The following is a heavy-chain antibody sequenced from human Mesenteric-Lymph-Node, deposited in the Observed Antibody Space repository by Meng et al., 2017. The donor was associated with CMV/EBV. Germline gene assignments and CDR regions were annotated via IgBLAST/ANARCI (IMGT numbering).Heavy chain of an antibody. CDR3: TSSLKQYCSSGKCHSDYYYYGMDV. D-gene: IGHD2-2*01. V-gene: IGHV3-7*01. CDR1: GFTFSRYW. J-gene: IGHJ6*02. CDR2: IKEDGSEK. Sequence: GESLKISCVASGFTFSRYWMSWVRQAPGKRPEWVANIKEDGSEKYYVDSVKGRFTVSRDNAKNSLYLQMNSLRAEDTAVYYCTSSLKQYCSSGKCHSDYYYYGMDVWGQGTTVTVSS.